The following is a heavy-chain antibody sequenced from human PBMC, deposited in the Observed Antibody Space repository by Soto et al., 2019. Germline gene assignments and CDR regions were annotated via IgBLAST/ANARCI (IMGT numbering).Heavy chain of an antibody. J-gene: IGHJ6*02. CDR1: GFTFSSYS. V-gene: IGHV3-48*01. Sequence: HPGGSLRLSCAASGFTFSSYSMNWVRQAPGKGLEWVSYIIISSSTIYYADSVKGRFTISRDNAKNSLYLQMNSLRAEDTAVYYCARDYYRFNSGYGFSMDVWGQGTTVTVSS. CDR3: ARDYYRFNSGYGFSMDV. D-gene: IGHD5-12*01. CDR2: IIISSSTI.